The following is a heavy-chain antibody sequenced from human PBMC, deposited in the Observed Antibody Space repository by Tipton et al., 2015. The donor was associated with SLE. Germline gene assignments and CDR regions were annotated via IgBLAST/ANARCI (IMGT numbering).Heavy chain of an antibody. Sequence: TLSLTCTVSGGSISHRDDYWGWIRQPPGKGLEWIGAVGYTGSTHYNPSLESRVAISIDTSRDQFSLRVTSVTAADTAVYYCARDFELGIPFGYWGQGTLVTVSS. CDR1: GGSISHRDDY. J-gene: IGHJ4*02. CDR3: ARDFELGIPFGY. V-gene: IGHV4-39*07. CDR2: VGYTGST. D-gene: IGHD7-27*01.